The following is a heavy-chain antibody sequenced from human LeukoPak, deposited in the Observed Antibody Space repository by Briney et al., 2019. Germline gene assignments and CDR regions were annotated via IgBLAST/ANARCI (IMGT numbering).Heavy chain of an antibody. J-gene: IGHJ3*02. V-gene: IGHV3-23*01. Sequence: GGSLRLSCAASGFTFSSYAMSWVRQAPGKGLEWVSAISGSGGSTYYADSVKAGFTISRDNSKNTLFLQMTSLRAEDTAVYYCVKTMMTFGGVIRTDAFDIWGQGTMVTVSS. D-gene: IGHD3-16*01. CDR2: ISGSGGST. CDR1: GFTFSSYA. CDR3: VKTMMTFGGVIRTDAFDI.